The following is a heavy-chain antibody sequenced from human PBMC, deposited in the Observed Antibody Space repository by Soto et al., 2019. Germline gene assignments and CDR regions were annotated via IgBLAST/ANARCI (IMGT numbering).Heavy chain of an antibody. V-gene: IGHV3-23*01. Sequence: DVQLLETGGGLIQPGGSLRLSCATSGFTFSTYAMSWGRQAPAKELEWVSSLSGNGGNTYYANFVKDRFTMSRDNSENTLYLQMKSQRAEDADVYYCTKDSRRDCSTPTCYHFDCWRRGTLVTVS. CDR1: GFTFSTYA. J-gene: IGHJ4*02. D-gene: IGHD2-2*01. CDR3: TKDSRRDCSTPTCYHFDC. CDR2: LSGNGGNT.